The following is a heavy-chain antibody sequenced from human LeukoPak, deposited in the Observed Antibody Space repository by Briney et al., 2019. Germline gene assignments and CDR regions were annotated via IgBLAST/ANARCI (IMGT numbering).Heavy chain of an antibody. J-gene: IGHJ4*02. CDR1: GFTFSSYA. V-gene: IGHV3-23*01. Sequence: GRSLRLSCAASGFTFSSYAMTWVRQAPGKGLEWVSTITGSSGNTYHADSVKGRFTISRDNSKNTLYLQMNSLRAEDTALYYCAKRDLSLFDSWGQGTLVTVSS. CDR2: ITGSSGNT. CDR3: AKRDLSLFDS.